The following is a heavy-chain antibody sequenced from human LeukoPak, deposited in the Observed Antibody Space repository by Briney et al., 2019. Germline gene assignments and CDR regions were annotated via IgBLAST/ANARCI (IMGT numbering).Heavy chain of an antibody. CDR1: GGTFSRYA. CDR3: ARDRHEDY. J-gene: IGHJ4*02. Sequence: SVKVSLKASGGTFSRYAISWGRQAPGQGLEWMGGIIPIFGTANYAQKFQGRVTITADESTSTAYMELSSLRSDDTAVYYCARDRHEDYWGQGTLVTVSS. V-gene: IGHV1-69*13. CDR2: IIPIFGTA.